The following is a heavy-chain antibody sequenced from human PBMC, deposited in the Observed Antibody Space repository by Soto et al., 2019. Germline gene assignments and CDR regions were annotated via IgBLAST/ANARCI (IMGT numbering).Heavy chain of an antibody. Sequence: AGGSLRLSCAASGFTFSSYSMNWVRQAPGKGLEWVSSISSSSSYIYYADSVKGRFTISRDNAKNSLYLQMNSLRAEDTAVYYCARESPRVGSTSCYVGFDPWGQGTLVTVSS. CDR2: ISSSSSYI. D-gene: IGHD2-2*01. CDR3: ARESPRVGSTSCYVGFDP. CDR1: GFTFSSYS. V-gene: IGHV3-21*01. J-gene: IGHJ5*02.